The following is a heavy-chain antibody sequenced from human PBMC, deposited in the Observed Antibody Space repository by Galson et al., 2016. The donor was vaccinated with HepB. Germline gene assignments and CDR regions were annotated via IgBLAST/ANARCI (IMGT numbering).Heavy chain of an antibody. Sequence: SLRLSCAASGLTFKSYAMTWVRQPAGKGLEWVSSISGFGDSTYYADSVKGRFTISRDNAKNTLYLQKSSLRAEDTAVYYCAKPRYCSGRNCYYYAMEVWGQGTTVTVSS. CDR3: AKPRYCSGRNCYYYAMEV. CDR1: GLTFKSYA. D-gene: IGHD2-15*01. CDR2: ISGFGDST. V-gene: IGHV3-23*01. J-gene: IGHJ6*02.